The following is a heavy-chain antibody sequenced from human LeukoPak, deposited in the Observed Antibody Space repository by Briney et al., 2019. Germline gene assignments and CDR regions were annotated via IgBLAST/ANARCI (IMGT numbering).Heavy chain of an antibody. CDR2: IYYSGST. CDR3: AKEIGGEQQPCFDR. D-gene: IGHD6-13*01. J-gene: IGHJ5*02. CDR1: GGSISSYY. Sequence: PSETLSLTCTVSGGSISSYYWSWIRQPPGKGLEWIGYIYYSGSTNYNPSPTSRVTISVDTSQNQFSLTLSSVTAADTAVYYCAKEIGGEQQPCFDRWGQGTLVTVSS. V-gene: IGHV4-59*01.